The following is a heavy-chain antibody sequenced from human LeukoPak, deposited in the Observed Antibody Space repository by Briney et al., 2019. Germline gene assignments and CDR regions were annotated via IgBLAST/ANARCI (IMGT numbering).Heavy chain of an antibody. CDR3: ARGNSGSYYGFDY. J-gene: IGHJ4*02. CDR1: GGTISSYY. Sequence: SETLSLTCAVSGGTISSYYWRWIRHPPGKGLEWIGYIYYTGSTNYNPSLKSRVTISVDTSKNQFSLKLSSVTAADTAVYYCARGNSGSYYGFDYWGQGTLVTVSS. D-gene: IGHD1-26*01. V-gene: IGHV4-59*01. CDR2: IYYTGST.